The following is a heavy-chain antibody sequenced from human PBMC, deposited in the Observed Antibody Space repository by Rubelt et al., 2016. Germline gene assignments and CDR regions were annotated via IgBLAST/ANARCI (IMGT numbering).Heavy chain of an antibody. J-gene: IGHJ4*02. CDR3: ARHLGRYSSTWGFDY. V-gene: IGHV4-59*08. D-gene: IGHD6-13*01. Sequence: GLEWIAFIFSTGAANYSPSLESRVTISVDTSKRQVSLKLNSVTAADTAMYYCARHLGRYSSTWGFDYWGQGTLVTVSS. CDR2: IFSTGAA.